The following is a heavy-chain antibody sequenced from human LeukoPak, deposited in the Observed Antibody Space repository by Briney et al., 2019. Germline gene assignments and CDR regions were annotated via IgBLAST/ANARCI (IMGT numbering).Heavy chain of an antibody. V-gene: IGHV1-69*13. CDR1: GGTFSSYA. J-gene: IGHJ4*02. CDR3: ARAARYSGYDLDY. Sequence: GASVKVSCKAPGGTFSSYAISWVRQAPGQGLEWMGGIIPIFGTANYAQKFQGRVTITADESTSTAYMELSSLRSEDTAVYYCARAARYSGYDLDYWGQGTLVTVSS. CDR2: IIPIFGTA. D-gene: IGHD5-12*01.